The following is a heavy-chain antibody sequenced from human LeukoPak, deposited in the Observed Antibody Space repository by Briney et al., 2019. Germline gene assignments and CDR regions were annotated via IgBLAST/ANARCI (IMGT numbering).Heavy chain of an antibody. J-gene: IGHJ3*02. CDR2: INHSGST. Sequence: SETLSLTCAVYGGSFSGYYWSWIRQPPGKELEWIGEINHSGSTNYNPSLKSRVTISVDTSKNQFSLKLSSVTAADTAVYYCASVVTATTKGEAFDIWGQGTMVTVSS. CDR1: GGSFSGYY. D-gene: IGHD2-21*02. V-gene: IGHV4-34*01. CDR3: ASVVTATTKGEAFDI.